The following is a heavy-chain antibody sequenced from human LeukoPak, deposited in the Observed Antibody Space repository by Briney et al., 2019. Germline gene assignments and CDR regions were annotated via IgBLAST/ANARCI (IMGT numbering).Heavy chain of an antibody. Sequence: GGSLRLSCEASGFTFSNYWMHWVRQAPGKGLVWVSRINGDVSHTDYADSVKGRFTISRDNAKNTLYLQMNSLRAEDTAVYYCAKMGLPIDYWGQGTLVTVSS. D-gene: IGHD1-26*01. J-gene: IGHJ4*02. V-gene: IGHV3-74*01. CDR1: GFTFSNYW. CDR3: AKMGLPIDY. CDR2: INGDVSHT.